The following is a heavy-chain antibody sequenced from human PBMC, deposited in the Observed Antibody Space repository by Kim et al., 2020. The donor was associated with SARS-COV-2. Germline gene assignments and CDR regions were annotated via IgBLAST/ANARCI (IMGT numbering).Heavy chain of an antibody. Sequence: ASVKVSCKASGYTFTGYSMHWVRQAPGQGLEWMGWINANSGDTNYAQKFQGRVTMTRDTSISTAYMELSSLRSDDTAVYYCAREVSYVTTFGEVSHYY. D-gene: IGHD3-3*01. J-gene: IGHJ6*03. CDR3: AREVSYVTTFGEVSHYY. CDR2: INANSGDT. V-gene: IGHV1-2*02. CDR1: GYTFTGYS.